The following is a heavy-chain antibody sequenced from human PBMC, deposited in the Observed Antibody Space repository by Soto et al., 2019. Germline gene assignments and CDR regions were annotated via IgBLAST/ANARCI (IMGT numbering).Heavy chain of an antibody. D-gene: IGHD2-2*01. CDR2: IYWDDDK. CDR1: GSSYRNRDMG. V-gene: IGHV2-5*02. Sequence: LECSSRGSSYRNRDMGVGWIRQPPGKALEWLALIYWDDDKRYSPSLKSRLTITKDTSKNQVVLTMTNMDPVDTATYYCAHVEVVPAATQFDYWGQGTLVTVSS. J-gene: IGHJ4*02. CDR3: AHVEVVPAATQFDY.